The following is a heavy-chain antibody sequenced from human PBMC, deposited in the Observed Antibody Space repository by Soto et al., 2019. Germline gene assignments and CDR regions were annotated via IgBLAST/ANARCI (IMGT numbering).Heavy chain of an antibody. D-gene: IGHD1-26*01. Sequence: EVQLMESGGGLVQPGGSLRLSCAASGFTFSSYAMSWVRQAPGKGLEWVSAISGSGGSTYYADSVKGRFTISRDNSKNTLYLQMNRLRAEDTAVYYWAKDGRERRSDQYFQHWGQGSLVTVSS. CDR3: AKDGRERRSDQYFQH. J-gene: IGHJ1*01. CDR2: ISGSGGST. V-gene: IGHV3-23*01. CDR1: GFTFSSYA.